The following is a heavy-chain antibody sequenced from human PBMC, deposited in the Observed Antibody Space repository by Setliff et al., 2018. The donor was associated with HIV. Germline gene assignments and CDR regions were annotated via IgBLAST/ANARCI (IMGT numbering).Heavy chain of an antibody. CDR1: GYSISSGYY. D-gene: IGHD1-7*01. Sequence: SETLSLTCAVSGYSISSGYYWGWIRQPPGEGLEWIGSVSPGGTTYYNPSLKSRVTISVDTSQNQVSLKLTSVTAADTAVYYCARGGATGTTRLDYWGQGTLVTVS. J-gene: IGHJ4*02. V-gene: IGHV4-38-2*01. CDR3: ARGGATGTTRLDY. CDR2: VSPGGTT.